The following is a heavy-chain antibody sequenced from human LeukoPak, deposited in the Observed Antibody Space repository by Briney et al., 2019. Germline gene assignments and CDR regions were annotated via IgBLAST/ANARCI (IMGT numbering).Heavy chain of an antibody. D-gene: IGHD2-15*01. CDR3: ARPGLYCSGGSCYPFES. J-gene: IGHJ4*02. CDR2: IKQDGNEK. V-gene: IGHV3-7*01. CDR1: GFTFSSSW. Sequence: GGSLRLSCAASGFTFSSSWMTWVRQAPGKGLEWVANIKQDGNEKYYVDSVKGRFTVSRDNAKNSLYLQMNSLRVEDTAVYYCARPGLYCSGGSCYPFESWGQGTLVTVSS.